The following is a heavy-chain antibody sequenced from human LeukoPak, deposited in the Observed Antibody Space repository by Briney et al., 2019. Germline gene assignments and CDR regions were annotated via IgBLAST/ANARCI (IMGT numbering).Heavy chain of an antibody. CDR1: GFTFSSYW. D-gene: IGHD5-18*01. V-gene: IGHV3-7*01. J-gene: IGHJ5*01. Sequence: GGSLRLSCAAPGFTFSSYWMSWVRQAPGKGLEWVANIKQDGSEKYYVDSVKGRFTISRDNAKNSLYLQVNSLRAEDTAVYYCARALLIPGIQLWFDYWGQGTLVTVSS. CDR2: IKQDGSEK. CDR3: ARALLIPGIQLWFDY.